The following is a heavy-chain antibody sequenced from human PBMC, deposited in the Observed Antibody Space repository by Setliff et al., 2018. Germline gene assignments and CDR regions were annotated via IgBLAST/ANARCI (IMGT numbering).Heavy chain of an antibody. CDR2: VNNDGSST. Sequence: PGGSLRLSCAASGFTFVNYWMHWVRQAPGKGLVWVSRVNNDGSSTTYEDSVKGRFTISRDNAKNSLYLQMNSLRAEDTAVYYCARDPHFDSRGQGTLVTVSS. CDR3: ARDPHFDS. V-gene: IGHV3-74*01. J-gene: IGHJ4*02. CDR1: GFTFVNYW.